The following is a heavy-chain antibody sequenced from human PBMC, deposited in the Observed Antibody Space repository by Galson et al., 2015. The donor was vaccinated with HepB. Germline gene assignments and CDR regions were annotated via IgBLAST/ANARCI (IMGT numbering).Heavy chain of an antibody. Sequence: QSGAEVKKPGESLRISCKGSGYSFTSYWISWVRQMPGKGLEWMGRIDPSDSYTNYSPSFQGHVTISADESISTAYLQWSSLKASDTAMYYCARRGRGIDCSSTSCYFNAFDIWGQGTMVTVSS. CDR2: IDPSDSYT. J-gene: IGHJ3*02. CDR3: ARRGRGIDCSSTSCYFNAFDI. CDR1: GYSFTSYW. V-gene: IGHV5-10-1*01. D-gene: IGHD2-2*01.